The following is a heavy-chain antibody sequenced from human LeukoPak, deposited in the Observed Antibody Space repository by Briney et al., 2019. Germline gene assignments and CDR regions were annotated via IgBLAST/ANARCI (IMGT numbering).Heavy chain of an antibody. CDR2: INPSGGST. V-gene: IGHV1-46*01. Sequence: GASVKVSCKASGYTFTSYYMHWVRQAPGQGLEWKGIINPSGGSTSYAQKFQGRVTMTRDTSTSTVYMELSSLRSEDTAVYYCARESATPPDYYDSSGPGDYWGQGTLVTVSS. D-gene: IGHD3-22*01. CDR1: GYTFTSYY. J-gene: IGHJ4*02. CDR3: ARESATPPDYYDSSGPGDY.